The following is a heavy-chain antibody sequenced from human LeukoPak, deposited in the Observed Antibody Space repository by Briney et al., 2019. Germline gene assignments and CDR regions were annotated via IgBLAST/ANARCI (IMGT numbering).Heavy chain of an antibody. Sequence: SVKVSCKASGGTFSSYAISWVRQAPGQGLEWMGRIIPIFGTANYAQKFQGRVTITADKSTSTAYMELSSLRSEDTAAYYCARRALVGATGNFDYWGQGTLVTVSS. CDR2: IIPIFGTA. J-gene: IGHJ4*02. V-gene: IGHV1-69*06. D-gene: IGHD1-26*01. CDR1: GGTFSSYA. CDR3: ARRALVGATGNFDY.